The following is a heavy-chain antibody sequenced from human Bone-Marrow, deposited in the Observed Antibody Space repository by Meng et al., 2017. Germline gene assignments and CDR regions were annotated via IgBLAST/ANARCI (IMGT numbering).Heavy chain of an antibody. J-gene: IGHJ5*02. CDR2: IYPSGDT. CDR1: GFSVTSNY. Sequence: EVQLVESGGGLVQRGWSLRLSCAASGFSVTSNYMIWVRQAPGKGLEWVSVIYPSGDTYFSDSVRGRFTVSRDNSKNRLFLQMNSLSPDDTAIYYCARGRDYDFWSGEIDRWGQGTLVTVSS. D-gene: IGHD3-3*01. V-gene: IGHV3-66*01. CDR3: ARGRDYDFWSGEIDR.